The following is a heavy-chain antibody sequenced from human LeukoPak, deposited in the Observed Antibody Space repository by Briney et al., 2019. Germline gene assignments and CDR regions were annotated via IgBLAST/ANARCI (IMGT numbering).Heavy chain of an antibody. CDR1: GYTFTSYY. Sequence: GASVKVSCKASGYTFTSYYMHWVRQAPGQGLEWMGIINPSGGSTSYAQKFQGRVTMTRDTSTSTVYMELSSLRSEDTAVYYCARGGYNIVVVTAATFDYWGQGTLVTVSS. J-gene: IGHJ4*02. D-gene: IGHD2-21*02. V-gene: IGHV1-46*01. CDR2: INPSGGST. CDR3: ARGGYNIVVVTAATFDY.